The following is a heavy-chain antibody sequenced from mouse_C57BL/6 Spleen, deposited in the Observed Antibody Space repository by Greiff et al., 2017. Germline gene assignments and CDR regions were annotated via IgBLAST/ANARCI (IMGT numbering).Heavy chain of an antibody. Sequence: VQLQQPGAELVKPGASVKLSCKASGYTFTSYWMHWVKQRPGRGLEWIGRIAPKSGGTKYNEKFKSKATLTVDKPSNTAYIQLSILTSEDSAVYYCARSEGLGVAYWGQGTLVTVSA. V-gene: IGHV1-72*01. CDR2: IAPKSGGT. CDR1: GYTFTSYW. D-gene: IGHD3-3*01. J-gene: IGHJ3*01. CDR3: ARSEGLGVAY.